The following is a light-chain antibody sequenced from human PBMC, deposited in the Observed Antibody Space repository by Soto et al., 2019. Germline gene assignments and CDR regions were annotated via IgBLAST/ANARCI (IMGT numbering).Light chain of an antibody. CDR3: QQSYTTPYT. J-gene: IGKJ2*01. CDR1: QSIATY. CDR2: AAS. Sequence: DIPMTQSPSSLSVSIGDRVTITCRASQSIATYLNWYQQKPGKAPDLLIYAASSLHSGVPSRFSGSGSGTHFTLTIIRLQPEDFASYYCQQSYTTPYTFGRGTKLEI. V-gene: IGKV1-39*01.